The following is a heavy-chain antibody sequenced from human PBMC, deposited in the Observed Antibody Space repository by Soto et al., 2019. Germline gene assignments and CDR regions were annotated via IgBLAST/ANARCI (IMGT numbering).Heavy chain of an antibody. Sequence: SETLSLTCTVAGGSISSGGYYWSWIRQPPGKGLEWIGYIYYSGSTYYNPSLKSRVTISVDTSKNQFSLKLSSVTAADTAVYYCARVGGIVGATTHDYWGQGTLVTVSS. V-gene: IGHV4-30-4*01. CDR1: GGSISSGGYY. CDR2: IYYSGST. D-gene: IGHD1-26*01. J-gene: IGHJ4*02. CDR3: ARVGGIVGATTHDY.